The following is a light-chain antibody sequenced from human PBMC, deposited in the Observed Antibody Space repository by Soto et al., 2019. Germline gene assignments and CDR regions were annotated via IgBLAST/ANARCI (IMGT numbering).Light chain of an antibody. CDR2: EDI. CDR1: SSDVGSYSL. V-gene: IGLV2-23*01. CDR3: CSYAVGTTLV. J-gene: IGLJ2*01. Sequence: QSALTQPASVSGYPGQSITISCTGTSSDVGSYSLVSWYQQLPGKAPKLMIYEDIKRPSGVSNRFSGSKSGNTASLTISGLQAEDEADYYCCSYAVGTTLVFGGGTKLTVL.